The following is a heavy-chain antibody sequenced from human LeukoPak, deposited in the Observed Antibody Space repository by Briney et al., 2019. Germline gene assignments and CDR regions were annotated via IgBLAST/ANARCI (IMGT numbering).Heavy chain of an antibody. CDR2: ISGSGGST. V-gene: IGHV3-23*01. CDR3: AKEGGWYYLWSY. CDR1: GFTFSSYA. J-gene: IGHJ4*02. Sequence: SLRLSCAASGFTFSSYAMSWVRQAPGKGLEWVSAISGSGGSTYYADSVKGRFTISRDNSKNTLYPQMNSLRAEDTAVYYCAKEGGWYYLWSYWGQGTLVTVSS. D-gene: IGHD6-19*01.